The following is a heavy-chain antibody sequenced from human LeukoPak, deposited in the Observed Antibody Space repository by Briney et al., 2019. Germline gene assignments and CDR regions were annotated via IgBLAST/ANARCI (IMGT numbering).Heavy chain of an antibody. V-gene: IGHV3-21*01. CDR3: ATSVGTTYPFDS. CDR2: ISSSSSSYI. CDR1: GFTFSTYS. J-gene: IGHJ4*02. D-gene: IGHD1-26*01. Sequence: GGSLRLSCAASGFTFSTYSMNWVRQAPGKGLEWVSSISSSSSSYIYYADSVMGRFTISRDNAKNSLYLQMNSLRAEDTAMYYCATSVGTTYPFDSWGQGTLVTVSS.